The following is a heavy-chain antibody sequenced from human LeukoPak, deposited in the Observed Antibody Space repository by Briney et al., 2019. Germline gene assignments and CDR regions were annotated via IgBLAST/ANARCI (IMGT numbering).Heavy chain of an antibody. D-gene: IGHD2-15*01. CDR3: ARASNTLYGGQFFDS. Sequence: ASVKVSCKASGYTFTGNNIHWVRQAPGQGLECMGWIHVKNGDTNYEQNFRGRVTMTMDTSTSTAYIVLSGLRSDDTTVYYCARASNTLYGGQFFDSWGQGTLVAVSS. CDR2: IHVKNGDT. V-gene: IGHV1-2*02. CDR1: GYTFTGNN. J-gene: IGHJ4*02.